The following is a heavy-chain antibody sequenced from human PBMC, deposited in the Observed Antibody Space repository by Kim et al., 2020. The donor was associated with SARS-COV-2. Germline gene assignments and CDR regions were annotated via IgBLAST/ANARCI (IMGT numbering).Heavy chain of an antibody. J-gene: IGHJ3*02. CDR1: GYTFTSYY. D-gene: IGHD2-2*01. CDR3: ARPHCSSTSCYYGGDAFDI. V-gene: IGHV1-46*01. CDR2: INPSGGST. Sequence: ASVKVSCKASGYTFTSYYMHWVRQAPGQGLEWMGIINPSGGSTSYAQKFQGRVTMTRDTSTSTVYMELSSLRSEDTAVYYCARPHCSSTSCYYGGDAFDIWGQGTMVTVSS.